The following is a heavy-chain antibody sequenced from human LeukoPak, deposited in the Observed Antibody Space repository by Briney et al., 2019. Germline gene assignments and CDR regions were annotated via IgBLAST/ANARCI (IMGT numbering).Heavy chain of an antibody. CDR1: GYTFTGYY. D-gene: IGHD5-24*01. CDR2: INPNSGGT. V-gene: IGHV1-2*02. Sequence: ASVKVSCKASGYTFTGYYMHWVRQAPGQGLGWMGWINPNSGGTNYAQKFQGRVTMTRDTSISTAYMELSRLRSDDTAVYYCARERRPRRDGYNLHYWGQGTLVTVSS. J-gene: IGHJ4*02. CDR3: ARERRPRRDGYNLHY.